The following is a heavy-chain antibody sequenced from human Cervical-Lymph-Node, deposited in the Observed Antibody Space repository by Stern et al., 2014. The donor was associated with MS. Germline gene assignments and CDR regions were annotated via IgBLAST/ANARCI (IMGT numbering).Heavy chain of an antibody. D-gene: IGHD4-17*01. CDR1: GYSFTGYY. CDR2: IDPNSGGA. V-gene: IGHV1-2*06. J-gene: IGHJ4*02. CDR3: ARPLPYAN. Sequence: VQLVQSGAEVKKPGASVKVSCKASGYSFTGYYIHWVRRAPGQGLEWMGRIDPNSGGANYAQRFQGGVTLTRDTSISTTYMELSSLRSDDTAIYYCARPLPYANWGQGTLVTVSS.